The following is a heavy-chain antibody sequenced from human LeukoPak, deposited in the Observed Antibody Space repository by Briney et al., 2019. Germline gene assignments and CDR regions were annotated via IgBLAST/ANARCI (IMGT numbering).Heavy chain of an antibody. CDR1: GFTFSDYH. CDR3: AKGSIAVAGTSEFGY. J-gene: IGHJ4*02. Sequence: GGSLRLSCTASGFTFSDYHMSWIRQAPGRGLEWVSYISSSGNPIHYADSVRGRFTISRDNAKNSLYLHMNSLRAEDAAVYYCAKGSIAVAGTSEFGYWGQGTLVTVSS. CDR2: ISSSGNPI. D-gene: IGHD6-19*01. V-gene: IGHV3-11*01.